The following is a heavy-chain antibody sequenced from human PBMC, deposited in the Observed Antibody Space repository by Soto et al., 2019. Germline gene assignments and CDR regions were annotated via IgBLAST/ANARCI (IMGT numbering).Heavy chain of an antibody. V-gene: IGHV1-46*01. CDR1: GYTFTSYY. Sequence: RASLKVSCKASGYTFTSYYMHWVRQAPGQGLEWMGIINPSGGSTSYAQKFQGRVTMTRDTSTSTVYMELSSRRSEDTAVYYCARDGKCGVSSHKDWFDPWGQGTLVTVPS. D-gene: IGHD6-13*01. CDR3: ARDGKCGVSSHKDWFDP. J-gene: IGHJ5*02. CDR2: INPSGGST.